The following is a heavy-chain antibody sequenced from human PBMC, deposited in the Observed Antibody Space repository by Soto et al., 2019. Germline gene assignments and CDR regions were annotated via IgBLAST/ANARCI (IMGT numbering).Heavy chain of an antibody. CDR3: AKDLLYYYDSSDPGY. J-gene: IGHJ4*02. D-gene: IGHD3-22*01. V-gene: IGHV3-23*01. Sequence: SLRLSCSASGFTFSSYAMSWVREAPVKGLEWVSAISGSGGSTYYADSVKGRFTISRDNSKNTLYLQMNSLRAEDTAVYYCAKDLLYYYDSSDPGYWGQGTLVTVSS. CDR1: GFTFSSYA. CDR2: ISGSGGST.